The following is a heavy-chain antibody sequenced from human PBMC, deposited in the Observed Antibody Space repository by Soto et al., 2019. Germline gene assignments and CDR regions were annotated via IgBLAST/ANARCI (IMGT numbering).Heavy chain of an antibody. CDR3: ARKSPFDP. V-gene: IGHV3-48*03. Sequence: PVGALRLSCAGSGGTFSRYEMNWVRQAPGKGLEWVSYISSSGSTIYYADSVKGRFTISRDNAKNSLYLQMNSLRAEDTAVYDCARKSPFDPWGQGTLVPVSS. CDR2: ISSSGSTI. J-gene: IGHJ5*02. CDR1: GGTFSRYE.